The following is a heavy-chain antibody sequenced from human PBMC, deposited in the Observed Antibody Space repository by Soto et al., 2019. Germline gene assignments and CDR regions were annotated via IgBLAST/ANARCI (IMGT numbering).Heavy chain of an antibody. D-gene: IGHD3-22*01. CDR3: ARFDSPRIYDSSGYYPEHDY. CDR2: MNPNSGNT. V-gene: IGHV1-8*01. Sequence: QVQLVQSGAEVKKPGASVKVSCKASGYTFTSYDINWVRQATGQGLEWMGWMNPNSGNTGYAQKFQGRVTMTRNTSISTAYMELSSLRSEDTAVYYCARFDSPRIYDSSGYYPEHDYWGQGTLVTVSS. CDR1: GYTFTSYD. J-gene: IGHJ4*02.